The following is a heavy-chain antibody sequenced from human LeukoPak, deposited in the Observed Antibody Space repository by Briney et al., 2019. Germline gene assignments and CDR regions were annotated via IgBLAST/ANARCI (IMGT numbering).Heavy chain of an antibody. Sequence: PSETLSLTCTVSGGSISSYYWSWIRQPPGKGLEWIGYIYYSGSANYNPSLKSRVTISVDTSKNQFSLKLSSVTAADTAVYYCATFLPDGSYFDYWGQGTLVTVSS. D-gene: IGHD1-26*01. CDR2: IYYSGSA. CDR1: GGSISSYY. V-gene: IGHV4-59*08. CDR3: ATFLPDGSYFDY. J-gene: IGHJ4*02.